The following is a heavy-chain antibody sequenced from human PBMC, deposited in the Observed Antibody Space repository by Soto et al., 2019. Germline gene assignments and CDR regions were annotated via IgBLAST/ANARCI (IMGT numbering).Heavy chain of an antibody. J-gene: IGHJ6*02. Sequence: PSETLSLTCTVSGGSISSYYWSWIRQPPGKGLEWIGYIYYSGSTNYNPSLKSRVTISVDTSKNQFSLKLSSVTAADTAVYYCARDGSGYPMRRYYYGMDVWGQGTTVTVSS. D-gene: IGHD3-22*01. CDR2: IYYSGST. CDR3: ARDGSGYPMRRYYYGMDV. CDR1: GGSISSYY. V-gene: IGHV4-59*01.